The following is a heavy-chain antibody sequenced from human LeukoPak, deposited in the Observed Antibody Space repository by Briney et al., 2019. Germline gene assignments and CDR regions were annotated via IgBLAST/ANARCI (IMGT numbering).Heavy chain of an antibody. J-gene: IGHJ5*02. D-gene: IGHD3-3*01. CDR1: GFTFSSYS. Sequence: GGSLRLSCAASGFTFSSYSMNWVRQAPGKGLEWVSYISSSSSTIYYADSVKGRFTISRDNAKHSLYLQMNSLRDEDTAVYYCARGGARLRSLGPAWFDTWGQGTLVTVSS. CDR2: ISSSSSTI. V-gene: IGHV3-48*02. CDR3: ARGGARLRSLGPAWFDT.